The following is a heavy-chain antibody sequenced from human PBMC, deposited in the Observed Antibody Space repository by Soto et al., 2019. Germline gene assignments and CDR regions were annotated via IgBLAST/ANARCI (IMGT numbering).Heavy chain of an antibody. CDR2: IYYTGST. CDR3: ASDTASGRGASYYYGLDV. D-gene: IGHD3-10*01. Sequence: QVQLQESGPGLVKPSETLSLTCTVSGVSVSNYYWTWIRQPPGKGLEWIGYIYYTGSTNYNPSLKSRVTRSVDTSKHQFSLKLSSVTAADTAVYYCASDTASGRGASYYYGLDVWGQGTTVTVSS. CDR1: GVSVSNYY. J-gene: IGHJ6*02. V-gene: IGHV4-59*02.